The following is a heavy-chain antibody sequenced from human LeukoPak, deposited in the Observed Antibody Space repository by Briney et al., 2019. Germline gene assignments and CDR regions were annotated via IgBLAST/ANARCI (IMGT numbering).Heavy chain of an antibody. CDR1: GGSISYYY. Sequence: SETLSLTCTVSGGSISYYYLSWIRQPPGKGLEWIGYIYYSGSTNYNPSLKSRVTILVDTSKNQLSLKPSSVTAADTAVYYCARTYRWNGMDVWGQGTTVTVSS. V-gene: IGHV4-59*01. J-gene: IGHJ6*02. D-gene: IGHD2-8*02. CDR2: IYYSGST. CDR3: ARTYRWNGMDV.